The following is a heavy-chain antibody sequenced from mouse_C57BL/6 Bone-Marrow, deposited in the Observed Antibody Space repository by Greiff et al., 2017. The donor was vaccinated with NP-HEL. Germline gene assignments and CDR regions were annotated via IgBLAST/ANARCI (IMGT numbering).Heavy chain of an antibody. Sequence: QVTLKESGPGILQPSQTLSLTCSFSGFSLSTFGMGVGWIRQPSGMGLEWLAHIWWDDDKYYNPALKSRLTISKDTSKNQVFLKIANVDTADTATYYCARIAYYDYPAWFAYWGQGTLVTVSA. V-gene: IGHV8-8*01. CDR3: ARIAYYDYPAWFAY. CDR2: IWWDDDK. CDR1: GFSLSTFGMG. D-gene: IGHD2-4*01. J-gene: IGHJ3*01.